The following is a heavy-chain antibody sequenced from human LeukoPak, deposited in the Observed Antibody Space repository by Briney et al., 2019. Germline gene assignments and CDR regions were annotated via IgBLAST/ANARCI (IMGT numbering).Heavy chain of an antibody. CDR3: ARITARGGSDDAFDV. V-gene: IGHV4-34*01. Sequence: PSGTLSLTCAIYGASLNDYWWTWVRQPPGAGLEWIGEVTDGGYTNYKSSLKSRVSIPVDISKNQFSLRLPSVTAADTAMYFCARITARGGSDDAFDVWGQGTMIIVSS. CDR2: VTDGGYT. D-gene: IGHD2-15*01. J-gene: IGHJ3*01. CDR1: GASLNDYW.